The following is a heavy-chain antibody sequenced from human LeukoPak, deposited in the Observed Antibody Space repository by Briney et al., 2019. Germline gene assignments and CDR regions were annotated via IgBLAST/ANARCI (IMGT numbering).Heavy chain of an antibody. Sequence: AETLSLTCAVYGVSFSGYYWSWIRQPPGKGLEWIGEINHSGSTNYKQSLKSRVTISIDTSKNQFSLKLSSVTAADTAVYYCARVQLVRGKYFDYWGQGTLVTVSS. J-gene: IGHJ4*02. CDR1: GVSFSGYY. D-gene: IGHD3-10*01. CDR2: INHSGST. CDR3: ARVQLVRGKYFDY. V-gene: IGHV4-34*01.